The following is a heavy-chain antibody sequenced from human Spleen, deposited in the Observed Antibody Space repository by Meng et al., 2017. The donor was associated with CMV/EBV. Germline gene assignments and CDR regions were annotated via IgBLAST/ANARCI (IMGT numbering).Heavy chain of an antibody. CDR3: ARDCSSTSCYYYYYYYYGMDV. CDR1: GFTFRSHW. V-gene: IGHV3-74*01. D-gene: IGHD2-2*01. Sequence: GESLKISCVASGFTFRSHWMHWVRQTPGKGLVWVARTKHDGSGTIYADSVKGRFTVSRENAENSLFLQANDLRVEDSGVYYCARDCSSTSCYYYYYYYYGMDVWGQGTTVTVSS. J-gene: IGHJ6*02. CDR2: TKHDGSGT.